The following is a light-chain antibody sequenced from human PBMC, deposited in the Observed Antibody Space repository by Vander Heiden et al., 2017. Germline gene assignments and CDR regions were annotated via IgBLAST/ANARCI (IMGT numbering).Light chain of an antibody. CDR2: AAS. CDR1: QSISSY. CDR3: QQSYSTLVT. Sequence: DIRMTQSPSSLSASVGDRVTITCRASQSISSYLNWYQQKPGKAPKLLIYAASSLQSGVPSRFRGSGSGTDFTLTTSSLQPEDFATYYCQQSYSTLVTFGQGTKVEIK. J-gene: IGKJ1*01. V-gene: IGKV1-39*01.